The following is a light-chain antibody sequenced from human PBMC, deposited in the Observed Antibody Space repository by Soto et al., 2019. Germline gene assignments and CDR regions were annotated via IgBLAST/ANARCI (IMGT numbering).Light chain of an antibody. J-gene: IGLJ2*01. Sequence: QSVLTQPASVSGSPGQSITISCTGTSSDVGGYNYVSWYQQHPGKAPKLMIYDVSSRPSGVSNRFSGSKSANTASLTISGLQAEDEADYYCSSYTSSSTLHVLFGGGTKLTVL. CDR1: SSDVGGYNY. V-gene: IGLV2-14*01. CDR2: DVS. CDR3: SSYTSSSTLHVL.